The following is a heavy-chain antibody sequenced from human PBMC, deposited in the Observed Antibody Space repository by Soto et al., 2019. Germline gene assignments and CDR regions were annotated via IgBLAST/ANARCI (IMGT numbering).Heavy chain of an antibody. CDR1: GDTFTTNS. D-gene: IGHD2-8*01. Sequence: QVQLVPSGAEVKKPGSSVKVSCKASGDTFTTNSLNWVRQAPGQGLEWMGGIIPVVGTTKYAQKYQDRVTITGDKSTNTADMELSSLRSDDTAVYYCAIGLLYATTDFDDWGQGTPVTVSS. CDR3: AIGLLYATTDFDD. CDR2: IIPVVGTT. J-gene: IGHJ4*02. V-gene: IGHV1-69*06.